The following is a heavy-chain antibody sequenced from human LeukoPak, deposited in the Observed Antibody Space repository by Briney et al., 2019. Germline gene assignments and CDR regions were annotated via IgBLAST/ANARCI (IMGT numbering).Heavy chain of an antibody. CDR1: GGSFSGYY. D-gene: IGHD4-23*01. V-gene: IGHV4-34*01. CDR3: ARGEYGGK. Sequence: SETLSLTCAVYGGSFSGYYWSWIRQSPGKGLEWIGETCHSGSTNYNSSLKSRVTISLDTSKNQFSLKLSSVTAADTAVYYCARGEYGGKWGEGTLVTVSS. CDR2: TCHSGST. J-gene: IGHJ4*02.